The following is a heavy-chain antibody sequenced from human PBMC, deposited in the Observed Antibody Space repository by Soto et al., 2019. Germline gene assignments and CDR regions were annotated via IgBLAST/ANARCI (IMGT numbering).Heavy chain of an antibody. V-gene: IGHV3-11*01. CDR1: GFTFSDSY. CDR2: ITFSGNTV. J-gene: IGHJ6*02. Sequence: PGGSLRLSCAASGFTFSDSYMSCIRQAPGKGLEWISYITFSGNTVYYADSLKGRFTISRDNAKNSLYLQMNRLRAEDTAVYYCARVSWREKYGMDVWGQGTTVTVSS. CDR3: ARVSWREKYGMDV.